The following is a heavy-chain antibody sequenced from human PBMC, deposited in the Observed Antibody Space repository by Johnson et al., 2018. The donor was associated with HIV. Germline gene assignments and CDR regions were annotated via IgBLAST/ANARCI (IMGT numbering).Heavy chain of an antibody. D-gene: IGHD6-13*01. V-gene: IGHV3-30-3*01. CDR3: ARGQRSSWYPVNAFDI. CDR1: GLTFSSYA. CDR2: ISYDGSNK. Sequence: QVQLVESGGGVVQPGRSLRLSCAASGLTFSSYAMHWVRQAPGKGLERVAVISYDGSNKYYADSVKGRFTIARDNSKNTLYLRMNSLRAEDTAVYYCARGQRSSWYPVNAFDIWGQGTMVTVAS. J-gene: IGHJ3*02.